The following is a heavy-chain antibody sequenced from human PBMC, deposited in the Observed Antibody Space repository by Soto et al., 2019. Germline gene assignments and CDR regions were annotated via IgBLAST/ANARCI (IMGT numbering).Heavy chain of an antibody. CDR2: IYYNEST. CDR3: AGDPVAASGTAFDI. D-gene: IGHD6-13*01. J-gene: IGHJ3*02. Sequence: PSETLSLTCTVSGGSISSYYWSWIRQPPGKALEWIGEIYYNESTNYNPSLKSRVTISVDKSKNQFSLNLISVTAADTAMYYCAGDPVAASGTAFDIWGQGTMVTVSS. V-gene: IGHV4-59*12. CDR1: GGSISSYY.